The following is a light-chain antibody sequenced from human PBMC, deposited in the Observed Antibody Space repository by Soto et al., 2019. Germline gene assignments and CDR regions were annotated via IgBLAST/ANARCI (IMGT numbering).Light chain of an antibody. V-gene: IGLV1-40*01. CDR1: SSNIGAGYD. J-gene: IGLJ2*01. CDR3: QSYDISLSVV. Sequence: QSVLTQPPSVSGAPGQRVTISCTGSSSNIGAGYDVHCYHQLPGTAPKLLIYGNSNRPSGVPDRFSGSKSGTSASLAITGLQAEDEADYYCQSYDISLSVVFGGETNLTVL. CDR2: GNS.